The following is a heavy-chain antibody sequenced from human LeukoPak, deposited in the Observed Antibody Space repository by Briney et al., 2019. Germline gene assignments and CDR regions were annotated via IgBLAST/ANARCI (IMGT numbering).Heavy chain of an antibody. Sequence: GGSLRLSCAASGITFSSYWMSWVRQAPGKGLEWVANIKQDGSEKYYVDSVKGRFTISRDNAKNSLYLQMNSLRAEDTAVYYCARDYDRNAFDIWGQGTMVTVSS. D-gene: IGHD3-22*01. V-gene: IGHV3-7*01. CDR1: GITFSSYW. J-gene: IGHJ3*02. CDR2: IKQDGSEK. CDR3: ARDYDRNAFDI.